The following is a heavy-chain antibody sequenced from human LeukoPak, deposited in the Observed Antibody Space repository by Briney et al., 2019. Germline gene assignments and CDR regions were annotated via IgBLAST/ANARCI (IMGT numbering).Heavy chain of an antibody. Sequence: SETLSLTCTVSGGSISSSSYYWGWIRQPPGKGLVWIGSIYYSGSTYYNPSLKSRVTISVDTSKNQFSLKLSSVTAADTAVYYCARTPIAARPFDPWGQGTLVTVSS. CDR2: IYYSGST. CDR1: GGSISSSSYY. J-gene: IGHJ5*02. V-gene: IGHV4-39*01. CDR3: ARTPIAARPFDP. D-gene: IGHD6-6*01.